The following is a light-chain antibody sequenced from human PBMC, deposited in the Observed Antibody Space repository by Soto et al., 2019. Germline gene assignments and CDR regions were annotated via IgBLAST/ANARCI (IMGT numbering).Light chain of an antibody. Sequence: QSALTQPASVSGSPGQSITISCTGTTSDVGGYNYVSWYQQHPGKAPKLLIFEVSYRPSGVSHRFSGSKSGNTASLTISGLQPEDEADYYCNSYTGSSALVSGTGTKLTVL. CDR3: NSYTGSSALV. J-gene: IGLJ1*01. CDR2: EVS. CDR1: TSDVGGYNY. V-gene: IGLV2-14*01.